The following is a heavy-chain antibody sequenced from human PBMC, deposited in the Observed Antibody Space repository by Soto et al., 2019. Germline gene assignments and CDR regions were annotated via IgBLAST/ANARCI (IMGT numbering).Heavy chain of an antibody. CDR3: ASHSYSSSPNDAFHI. CDR2: INPNSGGT. V-gene: IGHV1-2*04. CDR1: GYTFTGYY. D-gene: IGHD6-13*01. J-gene: IGHJ3*02. Sequence: ASVKVSCKASGYTFTGYYMHWVRQAPGQGLEWMGWINPNSGGTNYAQKFQGWVTMTRDTSISTAYMELSRLRSDDTAVYYCASHSYSSSPNDAFHIWGQGTMVTVSS.